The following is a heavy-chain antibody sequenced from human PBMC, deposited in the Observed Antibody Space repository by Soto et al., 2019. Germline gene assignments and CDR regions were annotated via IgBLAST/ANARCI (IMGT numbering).Heavy chain of an antibody. D-gene: IGHD6-25*01. CDR3: AKDGGKYGYFGNWFAP. CDR1: GGTFSNYA. Sequence: ASVKVSCKASGGTFSNYAITWVRQAPGQGLEWLGRIIPIFGSANYAQKFQGRVTITADESTTTAYMELSSLRSDDTAVYYCAKDGGKYGYFGNWFAPWGQGTPVTVSS. J-gene: IGHJ5*01. CDR2: IIPIFGSA. V-gene: IGHV1-69*13.